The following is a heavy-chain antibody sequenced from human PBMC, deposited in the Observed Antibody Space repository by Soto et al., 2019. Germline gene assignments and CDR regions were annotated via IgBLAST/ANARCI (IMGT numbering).Heavy chain of an antibody. CDR3: ARGSSGWYLVY. Sequence: QVQLVESGGGVVQPGRSLRLSCAASGFTFSSYAMHWVRQAPGKGLEWVAIISYDGSNKYYADSVKGRFTITRDNAKYTLYLKMNSLTAEYTAVYYCARGSSGWYLVYWGQGPLVTVSS. D-gene: IGHD6-19*01. J-gene: IGHJ4*02. V-gene: IGHV3-30-3*01. CDR1: GFTFSSYA. CDR2: ISYDGSNK.